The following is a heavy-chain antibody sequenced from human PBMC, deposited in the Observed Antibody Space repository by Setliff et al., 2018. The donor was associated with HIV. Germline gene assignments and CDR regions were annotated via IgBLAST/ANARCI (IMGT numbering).Heavy chain of an antibody. CDR1: GGSISSTGYY. CDR2: ISYSGST. Sequence: SETLSLTCTVSGGSISSTGYYWGWIRQPPGKGLEWIGSISYSGSTYYNPSLKSRVTMSVDTSKNQFSLKLRSATAVDTAVYYCARSTSGSQRGAFDVWGQGTMVTVSS. D-gene: IGHD2-2*01. CDR3: ARSTSGSQRGAFDV. J-gene: IGHJ3*01. V-gene: IGHV4-39*07.